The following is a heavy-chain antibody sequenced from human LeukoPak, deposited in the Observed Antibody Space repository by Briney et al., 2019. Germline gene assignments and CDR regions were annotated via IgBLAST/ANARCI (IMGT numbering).Heavy chain of an antibody. CDR3: ARQKGVRGVPGPFDY. CDR1: GFTFSSYA. J-gene: IGHJ4*02. Sequence: PGGSLRLSCAASGFTFSSYAMHWVRQAPGKGLEWVAVISYDGSNKYYADSVKGRFTISRDNSKNTLYLQMNSLRAEDTAVYYCARQKGVRGVPGPFDYWGQGTLVTVSS. V-gene: IGHV3-30*04. D-gene: IGHD3-10*01. CDR2: ISYDGSNK.